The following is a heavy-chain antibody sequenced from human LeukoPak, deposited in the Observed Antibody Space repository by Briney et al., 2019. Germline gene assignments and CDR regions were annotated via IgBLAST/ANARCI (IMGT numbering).Heavy chain of an antibody. Sequence: SETLSLTCTVSGGSISSGGYYWSWIRQPPGKGLEWIGYIYHSGSTYYNPSLKSRVTISVDRSKNQFSLKLSSVTAADTAVYYCARGRGSSWYYFDSWGQGTLVTVSS. V-gene: IGHV4-30-2*01. CDR2: IYHSGST. J-gene: IGHJ4*02. CDR3: ARGRGSSWYYFDS. CDR1: GGSISSGGYY. D-gene: IGHD6-13*01.